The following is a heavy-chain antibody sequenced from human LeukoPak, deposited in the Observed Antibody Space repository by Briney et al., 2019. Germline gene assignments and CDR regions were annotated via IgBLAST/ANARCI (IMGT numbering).Heavy chain of an antibody. CDR3: AREAGEELLIY. D-gene: IGHD1-26*01. CDR1: EYTFTSYY. CDR2: INPNSGGT. Sequence: GASVKVSCKASEYTFTSYYLHWVRQAPGQGLEWMGWINPNSGGTNYAQKFQGRVTMTRDTSISTAYMELSRLRSDDTAVYYCAREAGEELLIYWGQGTLVTVSS. J-gene: IGHJ4*02. V-gene: IGHV1-2*02.